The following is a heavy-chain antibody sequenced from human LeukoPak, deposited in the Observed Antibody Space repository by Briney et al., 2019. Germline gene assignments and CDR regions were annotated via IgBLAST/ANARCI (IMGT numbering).Heavy chain of an antibody. V-gene: IGHV1-18*01. CDR2: ISGYNGNT. CDR1: GFSFTSYV. Sequence: ASVKVSCKASGFSFTSYVISWVRQAPGQGLEWMGWISGYNGNTNYAQKLQGRVTMTTGTSTSTAYMELRSLRSDDTAVYYCARLNIIVETAMDYFDYWGQGTLVTVSS. CDR3: ARLNIIVETAMDYFDY. J-gene: IGHJ4*02. D-gene: IGHD5-18*01.